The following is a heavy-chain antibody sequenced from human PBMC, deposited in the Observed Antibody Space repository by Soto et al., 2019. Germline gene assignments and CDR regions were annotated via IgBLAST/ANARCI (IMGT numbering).Heavy chain of an antibody. CDR3: ARDLGYCRSGPCYREWFDP. D-gene: IGHD2-2*01. CDR1: GYTFTTHG. V-gene: IGHV1-18*01. J-gene: IGHJ5*02. CDR2: VRGDNGHT. Sequence: QVQLVQSGAEVKKPGASVKVSCKASGYTFTTHGISWVRQVPGQGLEWMGWVRGDNGHTNYAQSLQGRGTMTTDTSTNTSYMERRSLRADDTAVYYCARDLGYCRSGPCYREWFDPWGQGTLVTVSS.